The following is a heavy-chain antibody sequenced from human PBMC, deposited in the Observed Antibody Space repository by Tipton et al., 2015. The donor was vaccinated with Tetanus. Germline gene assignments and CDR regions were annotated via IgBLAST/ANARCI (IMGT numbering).Heavy chain of an antibody. D-gene: IGHD3-22*01. CDR3: ARDFGGTDSRDFDY. Sequence: SLRLSCAASGFTFSSYEMNWVRQAPGKGLEWVSYISSSGSTIYYADSVKGRFTISRDNAKNSLYLQMNSLRAEDTAVYYCARDFGGTDSRDFDYWGQGTLVTVSS. J-gene: IGHJ4*02. V-gene: IGHV3-48*03. CDR2: ISSSGSTI. CDR1: GFTFSSYE.